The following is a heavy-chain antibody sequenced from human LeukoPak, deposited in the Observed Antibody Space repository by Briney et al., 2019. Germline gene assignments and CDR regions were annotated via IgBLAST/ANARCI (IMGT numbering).Heavy chain of an antibody. Sequence: GGSLRLSCAASGFTFSDHYMGWIRQAPGEGLEWVSDITHTGTTVYYADSVKGRFTISRDNAKNSLFLQMNSLRADDTALYYCARDGATSGYYTFFDYWGQGTLVTVSS. CDR1: GFTFSDHY. D-gene: IGHD3-22*01. CDR2: ITHTGTTV. V-gene: IGHV3-11*01. CDR3: ARDGATSGYYTFFDY. J-gene: IGHJ4*02.